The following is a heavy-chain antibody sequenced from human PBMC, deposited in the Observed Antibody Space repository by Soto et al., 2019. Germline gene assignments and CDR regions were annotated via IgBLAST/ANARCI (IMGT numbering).Heavy chain of an antibody. CDR3: AKDRLAGGFDY. CDR2: VSATAGTT. CDR1: GFPFSNYS. V-gene: IGHV3-23*01. Sequence: GGSLSLSCAASGFPFSNYSMSWVRQAPGKGLEWVSLVSATAGTTYYTDSVKGRFTISRDNSRNTVYLQMNSLRADDTAVYYCAKDRLAGGFDYWGQGTLVTVS. J-gene: IGHJ4*02. D-gene: IGHD3-16*01.